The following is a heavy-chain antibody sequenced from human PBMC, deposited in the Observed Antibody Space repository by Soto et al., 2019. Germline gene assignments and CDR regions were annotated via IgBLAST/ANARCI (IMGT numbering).Heavy chain of an antibody. J-gene: IGHJ4*02. CDR1: GYTFTAFS. V-gene: IGHV1-2*02. CDR3: ARVVPMVRGVTYFDY. Sequence: ASVKVSCKASGYTFTAFSMHWVRQAPGQGLEWMGWINPNSGAAIYAQKFQDRVTMTIDTSITTAYMEIFGLRAEDTAVYYCARVVPMVRGVTYFDYWGQGTLVTVSS. CDR2: INPNSGAA. D-gene: IGHD3-10*01.